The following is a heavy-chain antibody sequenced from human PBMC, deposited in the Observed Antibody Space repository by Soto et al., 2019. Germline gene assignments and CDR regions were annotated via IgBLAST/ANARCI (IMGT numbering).Heavy chain of an antibody. CDR1: GGSISTYY. J-gene: IGHJ4*02. D-gene: IGHD6-19*01. CDR2: IYHSGST. V-gene: IGHV4-59*08. Sequence: SETLSLTCTVSGGSISTYYWSWVRQPPGKGLEWIGYIYHSGSTNYNPSLESRVTMSVDTSKNQFSLKLNSVTAADTAVYYCAKHGASSGSVFDCWGQGTLVTVSS. CDR3: AKHGASSGSVFDC.